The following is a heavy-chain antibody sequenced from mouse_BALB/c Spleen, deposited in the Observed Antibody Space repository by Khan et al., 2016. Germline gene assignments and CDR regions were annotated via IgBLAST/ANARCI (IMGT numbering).Heavy chain of an antibody. CDR2: IYPGNGDT. V-gene: IGHV1-12*01. J-gene: IGHJ2*01. D-gene: IGHD2-12*01. CDR3: ARGAIYDGYCDY. CDR1: GYTFTSYN. Sequence: QVQLQQSGAELVKPGASVKMSCKASGYTFTSYNMHWVRQTPGQGLEWIGAIYPGNGDTSYNPKFKDKATLTADKSSSTAFMQLSSLTSEDAAVYYCARGAIYDGYCDYCGQGTTLTVSS.